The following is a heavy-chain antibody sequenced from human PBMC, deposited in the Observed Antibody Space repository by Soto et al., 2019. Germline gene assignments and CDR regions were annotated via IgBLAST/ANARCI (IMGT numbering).Heavy chain of an antibody. CDR2: IDWDDDK. J-gene: IGHJ6*02. D-gene: IGHD3-3*01. Sequence: GAGPTLVNPTQTLTLTCTFSGFSPSTSGMCVSWIRQPPGKALEWLALIDWDDDKYYSTSLKTRLTISKDTSKNQVVLTMTNMDPVDTATYYCARTITIFGVVIPNYYYGMDVWGQGTTVTVSS. V-gene: IGHV2-70*01. CDR3: ARTITIFGVVIPNYYYGMDV. CDR1: GFSPSTSGMC.